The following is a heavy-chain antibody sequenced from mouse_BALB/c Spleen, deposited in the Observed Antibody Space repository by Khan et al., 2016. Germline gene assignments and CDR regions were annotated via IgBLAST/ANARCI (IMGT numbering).Heavy chain of an antibody. CDR1: GFTFSNYW. Sequence: EVKLEESGGGLVQPGGSMKLSCVASGFTFSNYWMNWVRQSPEKGLEWVAEIRLKSNNYATHYAESVKGRFTISRDDSKSSVYLQMNNLRAEDTGIYYCTPAYYSDAYFDYWGQGTTLTVSS. V-gene: IGHV6-6*02. CDR2: IRLKSNNYAT. J-gene: IGHJ2*01. CDR3: TPAYYSDAYFDY. D-gene: IGHD2-12*01.